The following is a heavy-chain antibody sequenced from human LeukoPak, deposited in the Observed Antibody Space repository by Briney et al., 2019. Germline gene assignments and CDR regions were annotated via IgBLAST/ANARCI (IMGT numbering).Heavy chain of an antibody. D-gene: IGHD4-11*01. V-gene: IGHV3-23*01. Sequence: GGSLRLSCAASGFTFRNYAMTWARQAPGKGLEWVSTLSDSGGNTYYADSVKGRFTISRDNSKNTLYLQMNSLRAEDTAVYYCAKGRLQYFDYWGQGTLVTVSS. CDR2: LSDSGGNT. J-gene: IGHJ4*02. CDR3: AKGRLQYFDY. CDR1: GFTFRNYA.